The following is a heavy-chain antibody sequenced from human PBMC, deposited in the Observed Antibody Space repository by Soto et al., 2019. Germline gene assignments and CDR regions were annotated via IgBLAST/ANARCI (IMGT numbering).Heavy chain of an antibody. V-gene: IGHV3-21*01. J-gene: IGHJ4*02. CDR2: ITSSTGYI. Sequence: EVQLVESGGGLVKPGGSLRLSCAASGFTFSSYSMNWVRQAPGKGLEWVSSITSSTGYIDYADSVKGRFTISRDNAKNSLYLQMNSLRAEDTAVYYCARMRGSYDFAYWGQGTLVTVSS. D-gene: IGHD1-26*01. CDR1: GFTFSSYS. CDR3: ARMRGSYDFAY.